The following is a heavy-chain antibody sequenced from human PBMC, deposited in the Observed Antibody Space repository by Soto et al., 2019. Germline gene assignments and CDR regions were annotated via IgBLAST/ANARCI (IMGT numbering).Heavy chain of an antibody. J-gene: IGHJ1*01. CDR2: IKSKTDGGAT. CDR1: GFTFSSYE. CDR3: TTSPWGVW. D-gene: IGHD7-27*01. Sequence: PGGSLRLSCAASGFTFSSYEMNWVRQAPGKGLEWVGHIKSKTDGGATDYAAPVKGRFTISRDDSKNTLYLQMNSLKTEDTAVYHCTTSPWGVWGAQGTLVTV. V-gene: IGHV3-15*01.